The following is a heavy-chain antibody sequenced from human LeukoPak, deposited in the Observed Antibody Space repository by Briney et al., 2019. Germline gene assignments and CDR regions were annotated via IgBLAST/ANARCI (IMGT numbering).Heavy chain of an antibody. V-gene: IGHV3-48*01. D-gene: IGHD5-18*01. Sequence: PGGSLRLSCAASGFTFSSYSMNWVRQAPGKGLEWVSYISSSSSTIYYADSVKGRFTISRDNAKNSLYLQMNSLRAEDTAVYYCATGYSYGPDAFDIWGQGTMVTVSS. CDR2: ISSSSSTI. CDR3: ATGYSYGPDAFDI. CDR1: GFTFSSYS. J-gene: IGHJ3*02.